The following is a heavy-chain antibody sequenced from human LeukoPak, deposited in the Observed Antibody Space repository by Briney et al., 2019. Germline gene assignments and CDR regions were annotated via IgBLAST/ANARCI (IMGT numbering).Heavy chain of an antibody. J-gene: IGHJ4*02. CDR3: GRETDFGVVTN. Sequence: SQTPSLTCAISGDSVSSNGAAWDWIRQSPSRGLEWLGRTYYGSQQWYSDYAPSVKGRITINADTSQNQFSLHLNSVTPEDTAVYYCGRETDFGVVTNWGQGTLVTVSS. CDR2: TYYGSQQWYS. CDR1: GDSVSSNGAA. D-gene: IGHD3-3*01. V-gene: IGHV6-1*01.